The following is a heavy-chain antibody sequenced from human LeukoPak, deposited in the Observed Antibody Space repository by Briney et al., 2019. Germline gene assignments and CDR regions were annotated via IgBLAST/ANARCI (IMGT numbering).Heavy chain of an antibody. CDR2: INPDGSGT. J-gene: IGHJ4*02. Sequence: GGSLRLSCAASGFTFTNYWMHWVRQAPGKGLVWVSRINPDGSGTRYADSVKGRFTISGDNVRNTVFLQMNSLRAEDTAVYYCARGPYYSDSGSPEYWGQGTLVTVSS. CDR1: GFTFTNYW. D-gene: IGHD3-10*01. CDR3: ARGPYYSDSGSPEY. V-gene: IGHV3-74*01.